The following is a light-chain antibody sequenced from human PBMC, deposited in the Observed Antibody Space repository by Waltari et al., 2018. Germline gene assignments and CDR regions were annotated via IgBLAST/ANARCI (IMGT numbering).Light chain of an antibody. V-gene: IGKV1-6*01. J-gene: IGKJ1*01. Sequence: AIQMTQSPSSLSASVGDRVTITCRASQGIRNDLGWYQQKPGKAPRLLIYGASKLQSGVPSRFSGSGSGTAFTLTISSLQPEDFATYYCLQDYNYPWTFGQGTKVEIK. CDR2: GAS. CDR3: LQDYNYPWT. CDR1: QGIRND.